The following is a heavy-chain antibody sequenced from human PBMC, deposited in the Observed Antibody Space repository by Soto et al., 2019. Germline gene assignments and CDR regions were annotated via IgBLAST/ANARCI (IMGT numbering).Heavy chain of an antibody. D-gene: IGHD3-10*01. CDR2: IYYSGST. CDR1: GGSISSGDYY. V-gene: IGHV4-31*03. Sequence: SETLSLTCTVSGGSISSGDYYWSWIRQHPGKGLEWIGYIYYSGSTYYNPSLKSRVTISVDTSKNQFSLKLSSVTAADTAVYYCARETHLMVRGVISWFDPWGQGTLVTV. J-gene: IGHJ5*02. CDR3: ARETHLMVRGVISWFDP.